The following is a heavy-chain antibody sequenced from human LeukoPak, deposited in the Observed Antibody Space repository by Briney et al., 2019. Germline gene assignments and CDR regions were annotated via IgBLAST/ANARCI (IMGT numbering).Heavy chain of an antibody. V-gene: IGHV4-59*12. CDR3: ASRTVTSIDY. D-gene: IGHD4-17*01. J-gene: IGHJ4*02. CDR2: IYHSGST. CDR1: GGSISSYY. Sequence: SETLSLTCTVSGGSISSYYWSWIRQPPGKGLEWIGEIYHSGSTNYNPSLKSRVTISVDTSKNQFSLKLSSVTAADTAVYYCASRTVTSIDYWGQGTLVTVSS.